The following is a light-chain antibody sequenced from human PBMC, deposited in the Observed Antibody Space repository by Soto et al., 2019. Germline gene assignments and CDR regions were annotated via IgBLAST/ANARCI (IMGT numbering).Light chain of an antibody. CDR2: ANN. CDR3: AAWDDSLSGVV. J-gene: IGLJ2*01. Sequence: QAVVTQPPSSSGTPGQRVTISCSGGSSNIGSNYVYWYQQFPGTAPKLLMYANNQRPSGVPDRFSGSKSGTSASLAISGLRSEDEADYYCAAWDDSLSGVVFGGGTKLTVL. CDR1: SSNIGSNY. V-gene: IGLV1-47*01.